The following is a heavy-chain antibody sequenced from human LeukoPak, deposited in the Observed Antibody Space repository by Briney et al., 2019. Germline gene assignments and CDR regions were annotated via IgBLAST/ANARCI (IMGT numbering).Heavy chain of an antibody. V-gene: IGHV3-48*01. CDR1: GFTFSSYT. J-gene: IGHJ4*02. CDR2: INTASGTT. D-gene: IGHD3-22*01. Sequence: PGESLRLSCAASGFTFSSYTMNWVRQAPGKGLEWIAYINTASGTTYYADSVKGRFTISRDNSKDTLYLQMSSVRVDDTAVYYCARDRGRYYDSRGFYWGYYFDSWGQGILVTVST. CDR3: ARDRGRYYDSRGFYWGYYFDS.